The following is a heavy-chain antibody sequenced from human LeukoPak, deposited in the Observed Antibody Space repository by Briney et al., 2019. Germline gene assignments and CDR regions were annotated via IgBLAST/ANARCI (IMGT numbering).Heavy chain of an antibody. Sequence: QPGRSLRLSCAASGFTFSSYGMHWVRQAPGKGLEWVAFIRYDGSNKYYADSVKGRFTISRDNSKNTLYLHVNSLRPEDTAVYYCAKGSDYEAQYYYYYMDVWGKGTTVTISS. CDR3: AKGSDYEAQYYYYYMDV. CDR2: IRYDGSNK. V-gene: IGHV3-30*02. J-gene: IGHJ6*03. D-gene: IGHD5-12*01. CDR1: GFTFSSYG.